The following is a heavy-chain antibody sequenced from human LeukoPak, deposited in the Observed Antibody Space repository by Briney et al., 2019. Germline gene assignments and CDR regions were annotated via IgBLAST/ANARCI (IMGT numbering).Heavy chain of an antibody. CDR3: ARDSMITFGGVSYYFDY. V-gene: IGHV3-30-3*01. D-gene: IGHD3-16*01. CDR1: GFTFNNFA. J-gene: IGHJ4*02. Sequence: GGSLRLSCAASGFTFNNFAIHWARQAPGKGLEWVAVISNDGNTKHYADSVKGRFTISRDNSKNTLYLQMNSLRAEDTAVYYCARDSMITFGGVSYYFDYWGQGTLVTVSS. CDR2: ISNDGNTK.